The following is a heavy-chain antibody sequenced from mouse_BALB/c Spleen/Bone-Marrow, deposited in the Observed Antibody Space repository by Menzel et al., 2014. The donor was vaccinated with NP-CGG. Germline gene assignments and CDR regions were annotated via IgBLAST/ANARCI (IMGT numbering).Heavy chain of an antibody. Sequence: QVQLQQSGAELAKLGASVKMSCKASGYTLTSYWVHWVKQRPGQGLEWIGYINPSTGYTEYNQKFKDKATLTADKSSSTAYMQLSSLTSEYSAVYYCARRGISYAMVYWGQEASVIVSS. CDR3: ARRGISYAMVY. CDR1: GYTLTSYW. V-gene: IGHV1-7*01. J-gene: IGHJ4*01. CDR2: INPSTGYT.